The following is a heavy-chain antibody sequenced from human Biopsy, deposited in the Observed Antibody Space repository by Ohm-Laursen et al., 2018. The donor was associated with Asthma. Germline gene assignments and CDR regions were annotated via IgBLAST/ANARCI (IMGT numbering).Heavy chain of an antibody. V-gene: IGHV4-39*07. D-gene: IGHD3-10*01. CDR3: ARERAGYYGSGSYLGY. J-gene: IGHJ4*02. CDR1: GGSISSGGYY. Sequence: GTLSLTCTVSGGSISSGGYYWSRIRQTPGKGLEWIGSIYYSGNTYYNPSLKSRVTISVDTSKNQFSLKLSSVTAADTAVYYCARERAGYYGSGSYLGYWGQGTLVTVSS. CDR2: IYYSGNT.